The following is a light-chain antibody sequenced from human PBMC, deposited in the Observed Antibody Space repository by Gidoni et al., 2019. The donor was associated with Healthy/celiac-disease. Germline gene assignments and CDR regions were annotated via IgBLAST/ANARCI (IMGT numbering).Light chain of an antibody. CDR2: GAS. Sequence: EVVLKQSPGTLSLSPGERAALSCSASQIVSSSYLAWYQQKPGQAPRLLIYGASSSATGIPARCSGSGSGTDFTLTISRLEPEDFALYYCHQYCSWITFGQGTRLEIK. CDR3: HQYCSWIT. J-gene: IGKJ5*01. V-gene: IGKV3-20*01. CDR1: QIVSSSY.